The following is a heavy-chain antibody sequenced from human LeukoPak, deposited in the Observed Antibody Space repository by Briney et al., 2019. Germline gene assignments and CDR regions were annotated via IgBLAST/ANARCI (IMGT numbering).Heavy chain of an antibody. CDR1: GVSISSYY. D-gene: IGHD6-13*01. CDR2: IYTSGST. Sequence: SETLSLTCTVSGVSISSYYWSWIRQPAGKGLEWIGRIYTSGSTNYNPSLKSRVTMSVDTSKNQFSLKLSSVTAADTAVYYCAREGYSSSWYGTNYYYYYGMDVWGQGTTVTVSS. J-gene: IGHJ6*02. CDR3: AREGYSSSWYGTNYYYYYGMDV. V-gene: IGHV4-4*07.